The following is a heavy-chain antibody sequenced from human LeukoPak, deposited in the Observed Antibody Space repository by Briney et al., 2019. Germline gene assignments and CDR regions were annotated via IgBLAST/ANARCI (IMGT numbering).Heavy chain of an antibody. D-gene: IGHD5-12*01. J-gene: IGHJ4*02. CDR1: GFTFSSYS. Sequence: GGSLRLSCTAAGFTFSSYSMSWVRQAPGKGLEWVSYISSSTTTTYYADSVKGRFTNSRDNAENSLFLQMNSLRAEDTAVYYCARDPIVTTIQRFDYWGRGTLVTVSS. V-gene: IGHV3-48*01. CDR3: ARDPIVTTIQRFDY. CDR2: ISSSTTTT.